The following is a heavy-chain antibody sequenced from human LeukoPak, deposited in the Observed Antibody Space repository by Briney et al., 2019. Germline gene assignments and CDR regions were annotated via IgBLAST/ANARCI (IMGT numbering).Heavy chain of an antibody. D-gene: IGHD3-10*01. V-gene: IGHV4-34*01. J-gene: IGHJ4*02. CDR2: INHSGST. Sequence: SETLSLTCAVYGGSFSGYYWSWIRQPPGKGLEWIGEINHSGSTNYNPSLKSRVTTSVDTSKNQFSLKLSSVTAADTAVYYCARGLGLLWFGDLGYFDYWGQGTLVTVSS. CDR1: GGSFSGYY. CDR3: ARGLGLLWFGDLGYFDY.